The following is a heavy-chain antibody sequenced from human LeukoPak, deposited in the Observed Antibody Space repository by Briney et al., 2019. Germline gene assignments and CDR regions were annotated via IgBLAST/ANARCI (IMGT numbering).Heavy chain of an antibody. CDR1: GGSITSYY. V-gene: IGHV4-59*01. Sequence: PSETLSLTCTVSGGSITSYYWSWIRQPPGKGLEWIGHVFHSGSTNYNPSLKSRVTISVDTSKNQFSLKLSSVTAADTAVYYCARGSGFYGYWGQGTLVTVSS. CDR2: VFHSGST. CDR3: ARGSGFYGY. D-gene: IGHD6-19*01. J-gene: IGHJ4*02.